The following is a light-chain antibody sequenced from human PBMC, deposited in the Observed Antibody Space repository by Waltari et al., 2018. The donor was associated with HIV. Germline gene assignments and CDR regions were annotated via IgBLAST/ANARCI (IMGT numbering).Light chain of an antibody. CDR1: QSISSY. CDR2: AAS. Sequence: DIQMTQSQSSLSASVGDRVTITCRASQSISSYLNWYQQKPGKAPKLLIYAASSLQSGVPSRFSGSGSGTDFTLTISSLQPEDVATYYCQQSYSTPYSFCQGTKLEIK. V-gene: IGKV1-39*01. J-gene: IGKJ2*03. CDR3: QQSYSTPYS.